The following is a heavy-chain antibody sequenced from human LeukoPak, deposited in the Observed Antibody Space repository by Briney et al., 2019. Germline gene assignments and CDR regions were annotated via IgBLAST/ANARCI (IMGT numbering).Heavy chain of an antibody. D-gene: IGHD3-10*01. CDR2: IYYSGST. Sequence: PSETLSLTCTVSGGSISSYYWSWIRQPPGKGLEWIGYIYYSGSTNYNPSLKSRVTISVDTSKNQFSLKLSSVTAADTAVYYCARERFGEFITWFDYWGQGTLVTVSS. CDR1: GGSISSYY. CDR3: ARERFGEFITWFDY. V-gene: IGHV4-59*01. J-gene: IGHJ4*02.